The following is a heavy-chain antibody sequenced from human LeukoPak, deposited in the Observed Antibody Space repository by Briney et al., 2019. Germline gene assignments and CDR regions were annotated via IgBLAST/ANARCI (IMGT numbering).Heavy chain of an antibody. V-gene: IGHV3-33*06. CDR1: GFTFSSYG. D-gene: IGHD1-26*01. CDR2: IWYDGSNK. CDR3: AKDTGLVGATRYYFDY. J-gene: IGHJ4*02. Sequence: GGSLRLSCAASGFTFSSYGMHWVRQAPGKGLEWVAVIWYDGSNKYYADSVKGRFTISRDNSQNALYLQMNSLRVEDTAVYYCAKDTGLVGATRYYFDYWGQGTLVTVSS.